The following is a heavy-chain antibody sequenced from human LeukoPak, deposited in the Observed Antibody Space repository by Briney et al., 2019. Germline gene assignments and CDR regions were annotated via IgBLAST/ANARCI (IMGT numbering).Heavy chain of an antibody. D-gene: IGHD2-2*01. CDR1: GGTFSSYA. J-gene: IGHJ6*03. CDR2: IIPIFGTA. V-gene: IGHV1-69*05. Sequence: ASVKVSCKASGGTFSSYAISWVRQAPGQGLEWMGGIIPIFGTANYAQEFQGRVMITTDESTSTAYMELSSLRSEDTAVYYCARGCSSTSCLGGDYYYMDVWGKGTTVTVS. CDR3: ARGCSSTSCLGGDYYYMDV.